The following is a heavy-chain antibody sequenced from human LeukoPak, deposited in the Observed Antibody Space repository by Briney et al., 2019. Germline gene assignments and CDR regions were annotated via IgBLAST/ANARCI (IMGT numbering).Heavy chain of an antibody. D-gene: IGHD4-17*01. CDR1: GGSFSGYY. V-gene: IGHV4-34*01. Sequence: PSETLSLTCAVYGGSFSGYYWSWIRQPPGKGLEWIGEINHSGSTNYNPSLKSRVTISVDTSKNQFSLKLSSVTAADTAVYYCARGALRVTTGRVLSWPFDYWGQGTLVTVSS. CDR3: ARGALRVTTGRVLSWPFDY. CDR2: INHSGST. J-gene: IGHJ4*02.